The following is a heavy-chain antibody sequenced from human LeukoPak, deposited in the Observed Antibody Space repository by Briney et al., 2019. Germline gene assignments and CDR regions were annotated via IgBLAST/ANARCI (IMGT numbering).Heavy chain of an antibody. CDR1: GFSFSSYA. Sequence: GGSLRLSCGASGFSFSSYAMSWVRQAPGKGLEWVSVISGSGSNTYYADSVKGRFTISRDNSKNTLYLQMNSLRAEDTAVYYCAKFPIVVVPAAGYWGQGTLVTVSS. V-gene: IGHV3-23*01. J-gene: IGHJ4*02. D-gene: IGHD2-2*01. CDR2: ISGSGSNT. CDR3: AKFPIVVVPAAGY.